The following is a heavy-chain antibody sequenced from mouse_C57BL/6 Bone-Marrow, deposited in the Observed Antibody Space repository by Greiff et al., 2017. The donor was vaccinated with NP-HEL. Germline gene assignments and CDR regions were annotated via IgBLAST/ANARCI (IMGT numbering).Heavy chain of an antibody. CDR3: ARSCYSNPAWFAY. J-gene: IGHJ3*01. D-gene: IGHD2-5*01. V-gene: IGHV1-53*01. CDR1: GYTFTSYW. Sequence: QVQLQQPGTELVQPGASVKLSCKASGYTFTSYWMHWVKQRPGQGLEWIGNINPSNGGTNYNEKFKNKATLTVDSSSSTAYMQLSSLTSEDSAVYYCARSCYSNPAWFAYWGQGTLVTVSA. CDR2: INPSNGGT.